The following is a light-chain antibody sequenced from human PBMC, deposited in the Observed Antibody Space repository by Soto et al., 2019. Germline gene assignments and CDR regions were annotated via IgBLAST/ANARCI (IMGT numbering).Light chain of an antibody. Sequence: DIQMTQSPSSLSASVGDRVTITCRASQSISSYLNWYQQKPGKAPKLLIYAASSLQSGVPSRFSGSGSGTDFTLTISSLQPEDFATYYCLQDSSYPYTFGQGTKVDIK. CDR3: LQDSSYPYT. CDR2: AAS. V-gene: IGKV1-39*01. CDR1: QSISSY. J-gene: IGKJ2*01.